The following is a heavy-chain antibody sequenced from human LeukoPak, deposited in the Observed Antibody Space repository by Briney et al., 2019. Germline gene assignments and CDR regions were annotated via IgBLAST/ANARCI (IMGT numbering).Heavy chain of an antibody. D-gene: IGHD2-21*01. J-gene: IGHJ3*02. CDR1: GYSISSGYY. CDR2: IYHSGST. Sequence: PSETLSLTCAVSGYSISSGYYWGWIRQPPGKGLEWIGSIYHSGSTYYNPSLKSRVTISVDTSKNQFSLKLSSVTAADTAVYYCARAPPAYCGGDCYSDAFDIWGQGTMVTVSS. CDR3: ARAPPAYCGGDCYSDAFDI. V-gene: IGHV4-38-2*01.